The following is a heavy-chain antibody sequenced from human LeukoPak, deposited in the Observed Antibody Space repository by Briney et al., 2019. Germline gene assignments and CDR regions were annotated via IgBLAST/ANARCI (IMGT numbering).Heavy chain of an antibody. CDR3: ARPHAAGFTSAFDI. D-gene: IGHD3-16*01. CDR2: THYSGNT. Sequence: SETLSLTCTVSADSMSSSTYYWGWLRQPPGKGLEWIGSTHYSGNTYYNPSLKSRVTISVDTSKNQFSLKLSSVTAADTAVYYCARPHAAGFTSAFDIWGQGTVVTVSS. CDR1: ADSMSSSTYY. J-gene: IGHJ3*02. V-gene: IGHV4-39*01.